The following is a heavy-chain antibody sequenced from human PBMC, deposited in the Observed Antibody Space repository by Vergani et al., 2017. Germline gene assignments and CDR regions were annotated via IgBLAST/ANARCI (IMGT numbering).Heavy chain of an antibody. CDR1: GYTFTSYG. Sequence: QVQLVQSGAEVKKPGASVKVSCKASGYTFTSYGISWVRQAPGQGLEWMGWISAYNGNTNYAQKLQGRVTMTTDTSTSTAYMELRSLRSDDTAVYYCARDPDIVVVPAAPYYYYYYGMDVWGQGTTVTASS. V-gene: IGHV1-18*04. CDR2: ISAYNGNT. CDR3: ARDPDIVVVPAAPYYYYYYGMDV. D-gene: IGHD2-2*01. J-gene: IGHJ6*02.